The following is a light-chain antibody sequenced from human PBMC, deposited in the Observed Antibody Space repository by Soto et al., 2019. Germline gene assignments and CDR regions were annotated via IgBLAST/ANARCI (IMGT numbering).Light chain of an antibody. J-gene: IGKJ1*01. Sequence: DIQLTQSPSSLPASVGDRVTITCRASQTIDTYLNWYQQKPGNAPKVLIYVASSLHTGVPSRFSGSGSGTDFTLTITSLQPEDFATYFCQQSYTTPWTFGQGTRVEVK. V-gene: IGKV1-39*01. CDR2: VAS. CDR3: QQSYTTPWT. CDR1: QTIDTY.